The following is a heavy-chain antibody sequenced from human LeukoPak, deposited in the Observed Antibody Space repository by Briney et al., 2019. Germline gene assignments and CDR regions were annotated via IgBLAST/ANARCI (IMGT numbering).Heavy chain of an antibody. CDR1: GYTFTGYY. CDR2: INSDSGFT. D-gene: IGHD3-9*01. CDR3: ARNFDMKGFDP. J-gene: IGHJ5*02. Sequence: ASVTVSFKSSGYTFTGYYMNWVRQAPGQGLEWMGWINSDSGFTKYAQKFQGRVTMTRDTSITTVYMDLTRLTSDDTAVYYCARNFDMKGFDPWGQGTLVTVSS. V-gene: IGHV1-2*02.